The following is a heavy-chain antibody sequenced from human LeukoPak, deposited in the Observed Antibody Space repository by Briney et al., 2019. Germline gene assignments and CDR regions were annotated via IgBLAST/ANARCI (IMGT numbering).Heavy chain of an antibody. Sequence: GASVKVSCKASGGTFSSYAISWVRQAPGQGLEWMGRIIPILGIANYAQKFQGRVTITADKSTSTAYMELSSLRSEDTAVYYCARDLFQGYCSGGSCSTDRVGDYWGQGTLVTVSS. V-gene: IGHV1-69*04. D-gene: IGHD2-15*01. CDR2: IIPILGIA. J-gene: IGHJ4*02. CDR1: GGTFSSYA. CDR3: ARDLFQGYCSGGSCSTDRVGDY.